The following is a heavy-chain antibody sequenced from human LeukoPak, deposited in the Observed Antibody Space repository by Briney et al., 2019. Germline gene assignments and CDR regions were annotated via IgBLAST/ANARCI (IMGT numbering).Heavy chain of an antibody. CDR1: GYTFTDYY. CDR2: INPNRGGT. CDR3: ARDQEQQQGA. J-gene: IGHJ5*02. Sequence: ASVKVSCKASGYTFTDYYIHWVRQAPGQGLEWMGWINPNRGGTDYAQNFQGRVTMTRDTSITTAYMELGGLTSDDTAVYYCARDQEQQQGAWGQGTLVTVSS. D-gene: IGHD6-13*01. V-gene: IGHV1-2*02.